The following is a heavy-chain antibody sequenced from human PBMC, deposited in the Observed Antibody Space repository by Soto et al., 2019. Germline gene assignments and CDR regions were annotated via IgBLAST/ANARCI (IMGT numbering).Heavy chain of an antibody. CDR2: INAGNGNT. V-gene: IGHV1-3*01. CDR1: GYTFTSYA. D-gene: IGHD6-19*01. Sequence: ASVKVSCKASGYTFTSYAMHWVRQAPGQRLEWMGWINAGNGNTNYAQKLQGRVTMTTDTSTSTAYMELRSLRSDDTAVYYCARVWSTVADTPPYYYYGMDVWGQGTTVTVSS. J-gene: IGHJ6*02. CDR3: ARVWSTVADTPPYYYYGMDV.